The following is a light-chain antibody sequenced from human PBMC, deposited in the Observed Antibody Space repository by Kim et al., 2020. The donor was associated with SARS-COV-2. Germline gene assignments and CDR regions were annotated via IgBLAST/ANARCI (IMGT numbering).Light chain of an antibody. CDR3: DSWDSSGNHNVV. CDR2: GKN. CDR1: SLKTYY. J-gene: IGLJ7*01. Sequence: SSELTQDPAVSVALGQTVRITCQGDSLKTYYATWYQQKPGQAPVRVIFGKNNRPSGIPHRFSGSNSGNTASLTITGAQAEDEADYYCDSWDSSGNHNVVFGGGTQPTVL. V-gene: IGLV3-19*02.